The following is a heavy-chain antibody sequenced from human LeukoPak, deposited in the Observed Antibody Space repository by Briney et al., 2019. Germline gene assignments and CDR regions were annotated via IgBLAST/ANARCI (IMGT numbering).Heavy chain of an antibody. J-gene: IGHJ6*03. CDR2: ISGSGGST. D-gene: IGHD6-13*01. V-gene: IGHV3-23*01. CDR3: AKYSSSWYRYYYYYMDV. CDR1: GFTFTSYA. Sequence: PGGSLRLSCAASGFTFTSYAMSWVRQAPGKGLEWVSAISGSGGSTYYADSVKGPFTISRDNSKNTLYLQMNSLRAEDTAVYYCAKYSSSWYRYYYYYMDVWGKGTTVTVSS.